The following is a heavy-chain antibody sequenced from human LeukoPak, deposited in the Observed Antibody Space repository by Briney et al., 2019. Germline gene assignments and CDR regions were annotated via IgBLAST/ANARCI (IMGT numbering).Heavy chain of an antibody. J-gene: IGHJ6*03. CDR1: GFIFSKYG. D-gene: IGHD5-18*01. CDR3: AREGPFGAMDTVVMDV. V-gene: IGHV3-30*03. Sequence: PGGSLRLSCAASGFIFSKYGMHWVRQAPGKGLEWVAVISYDGSNKYYADSVKGRFTISRDNSKNTLYLQMNSLRAEDTAVYYCAREGPFGAMDTVVMDVWGKGTTVTVSS. CDR2: ISYDGSNK.